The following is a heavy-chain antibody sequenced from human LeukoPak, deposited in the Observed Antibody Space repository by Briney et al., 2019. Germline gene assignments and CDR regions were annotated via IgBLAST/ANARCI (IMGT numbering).Heavy chain of an antibody. Sequence: GESLKISCKGSGYSFTSYWIGWVRQMPGKGLEWMGIIYPGDSDTRYSPSFQGQVTTSADKSISTAYLRWSSLKASDTAMYYCARHFVSSKYSRSSRSYYYMDVWGKGTTVTVSS. CDR3: ARHFVSSKYSRSSRSYYYMDV. CDR1: GYSFTSYW. V-gene: IGHV5-51*01. D-gene: IGHD6-6*01. CDR2: IYPGDSDT. J-gene: IGHJ6*03.